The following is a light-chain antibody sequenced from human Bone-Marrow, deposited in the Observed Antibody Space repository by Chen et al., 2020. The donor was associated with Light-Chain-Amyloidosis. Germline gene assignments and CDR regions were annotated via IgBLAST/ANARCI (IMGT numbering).Light chain of an antibody. CDR1: SGSIATNY. CDR2: EDD. Sequence: NFMLTQPHSVSESPGKTVIISCTRSSGSIATNYVQWYQQRPGSSPTTVLYEDDQRPSGVPDRFSGSSDRSSNSASLTISGLKTEDEADYYCQSYQGSSQGVFGGGTKLTVL. CDR3: QSYQGSSQGV. J-gene: IGLJ3*02. V-gene: IGLV6-57*01.